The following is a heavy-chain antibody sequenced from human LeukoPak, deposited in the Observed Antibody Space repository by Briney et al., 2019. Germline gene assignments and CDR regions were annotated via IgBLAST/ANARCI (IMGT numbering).Heavy chain of an antibody. V-gene: IGHV3-7*03. CDR3: ARDQYDTWSRRGNFDS. Sequence: GGSLRLSCVATGFTFGKYWMSWVRQAPGKGLEWVANIQLDGSEKNYVDSVKGRFTISRDNTKNSLYLQMNSLRAEDTAVFYCARDQYDTWSRRGNFDSWGQGTLVIVSS. J-gene: IGHJ4*02. CDR2: IQLDGSEK. D-gene: IGHD3-3*01. CDR1: GFTFGKYW.